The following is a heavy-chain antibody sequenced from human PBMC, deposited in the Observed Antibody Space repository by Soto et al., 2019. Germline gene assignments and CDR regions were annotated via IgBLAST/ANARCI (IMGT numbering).Heavy chain of an antibody. D-gene: IGHD6-13*01. J-gene: IGHJ4*02. CDR3: ARHRGRQKLVYLY. CDR2: IYYSGST. CDR1: GGSISSYY. Sequence: SETLSLTCTVSGGSISSYYWSWIRQPPGKGLEWIGYIYYSGSTNYNPSLKSRVTISVDTSKNQFSLKLSSVTAADTAVYYCARHRGRQKLVYLYWGQGTLVTVSS. V-gene: IGHV4-59*08.